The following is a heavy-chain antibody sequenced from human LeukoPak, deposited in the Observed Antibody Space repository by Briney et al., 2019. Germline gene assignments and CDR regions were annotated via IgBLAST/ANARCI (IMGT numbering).Heavy chain of an antibody. CDR3: ARLSWMVQEVTPDL. CDR1: GYSFTSYW. Sequence: GESLKISCKASGYSFTSYWISWVRQKPGKGLEWMGKIDPSDSNSKYSPSFEDHVTISADRSRTTAYLQWSSLEASDTAMYFCARLSWMVQEVTPDLWGRGTLVTVSS. CDR2: IDPSDSNS. J-gene: IGHJ5*02. V-gene: IGHV5-10-1*01. D-gene: IGHD3-10*01.